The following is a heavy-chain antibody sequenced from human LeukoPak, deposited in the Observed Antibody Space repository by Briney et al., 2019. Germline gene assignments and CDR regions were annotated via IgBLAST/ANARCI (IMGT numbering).Heavy chain of an antibody. CDR3: ARDHGGWYFSWFDP. J-gene: IGHJ5*02. Sequence: PSETLSLTCTVSGGSISSYYWSWIRQPAGKGLGWIGRIYTSGSTNYNPSLKSRVTISVDKSKNQFSLKLSSVTAADTAVYYCARDHGGWYFSWFDPWGQGTLVTVSS. V-gene: IGHV4-4*07. CDR2: IYTSGST. CDR1: GGSISSYY. D-gene: IGHD6-19*01.